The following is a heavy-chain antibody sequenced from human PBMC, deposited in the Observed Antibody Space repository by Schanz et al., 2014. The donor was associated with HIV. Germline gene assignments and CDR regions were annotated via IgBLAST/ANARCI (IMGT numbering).Heavy chain of an antibody. CDR1: GFTFSNYA. Sequence: QVQLVESGGGVVQPGRSLRLSCAVSGFTFSNYAMHWVRQAPGKGLEWVAVISYDGSNKYYADSVKGRFTISRDTSTKSLYLEVSSLRDEDTGTYYCAREGGTSGFNGYFDSWGQGTLVTVSS. J-gene: IGHJ4*02. CDR2: ISYDGSNK. D-gene: IGHD6-19*01. V-gene: IGHV3-30-3*01. CDR3: AREGGTSGFNGYFDS.